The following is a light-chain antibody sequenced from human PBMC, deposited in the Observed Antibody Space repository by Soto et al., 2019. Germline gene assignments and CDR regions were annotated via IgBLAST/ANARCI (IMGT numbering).Light chain of an antibody. V-gene: IGLV2-14*01. Sequence: QSALTQPASVSGSPGQSITISCTGTSSDVGGYNYVSWYQQHPGKAPKLMIYDVSNRPSGVSNRFSGSKSGNTASLTISGLQAEDEADYYCSSYTSRSPWYVFGTGTKLTVL. J-gene: IGLJ1*01. CDR2: DVS. CDR3: SSYTSRSPWYV. CDR1: SSDVGGYNY.